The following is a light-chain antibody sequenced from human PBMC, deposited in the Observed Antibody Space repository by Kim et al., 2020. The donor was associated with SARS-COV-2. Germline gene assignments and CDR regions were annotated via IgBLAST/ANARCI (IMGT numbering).Light chain of an antibody. J-gene: IGLJ2*01. CDR3: QVWDSSSDHLV. CDR2: YDS. V-gene: IGLV3-21*04. CDR1: NIGSKS. Sequence: SYELTQPPSVSVAPGKTVRITCEGNNIGSKSVHWYQQKPGQAPVLVIYYDSDRPSGIPERFSGSNSGNTATLNISRVEAGDEADYYCQVWDSSSDHLVYGGGTQLTVL.